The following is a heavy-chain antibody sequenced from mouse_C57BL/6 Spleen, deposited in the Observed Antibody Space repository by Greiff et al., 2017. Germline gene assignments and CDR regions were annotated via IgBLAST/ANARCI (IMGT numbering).Heavy chain of an antibody. V-gene: IGHV1-61*01. CDR1: GYTFTSYW. J-gene: IGHJ3*01. CDR3: ARRGNYYDYACCAY. CDR2: IYPSDSET. Sequence: QVQLQQPGAELVRPGSSVKLSCKASGYTFTSYWMDWVKQRPGQGLEWIGNIYPSDSETHYNQKFKDKATLTVDQSSSTAYMQLSSLTSEDSAVYDCARRGNYYDYACCAYWGQGTLVTVSA. D-gene: IGHD2-4*01.